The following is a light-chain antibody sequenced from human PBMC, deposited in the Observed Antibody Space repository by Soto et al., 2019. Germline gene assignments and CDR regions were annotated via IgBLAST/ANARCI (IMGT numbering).Light chain of an antibody. CDR3: SSYAGSNNLV. CDR2: EVS. Sequence: QSALTQPPSASGSPGQSVTISCTGISRDVGGYNYVSWYQQHPGKAPKLIISEVSKRPSGVPDRFSGSKSGNTASLSVSGLQSDDEADYYCSSYAGSNNLVFGGGTKVTVL. V-gene: IGLV2-8*01. J-gene: IGLJ3*02. CDR1: SRDVGGYNY.